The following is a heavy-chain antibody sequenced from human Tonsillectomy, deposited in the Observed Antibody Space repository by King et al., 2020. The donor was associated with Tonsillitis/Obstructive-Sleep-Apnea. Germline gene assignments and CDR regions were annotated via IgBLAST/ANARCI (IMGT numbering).Heavy chain of an antibody. J-gene: IGHJ6*02. Sequence: VQLVESGAEVKKPGASVKVSCKASGYTFTGYYLHWVRQAPGQGLEWMGWINRNSGGTKYAQKFQGRVSMTRDTSISTAYMELNRLKSDDTAVYYCARGDYYAMDVWGQGTTVTVSS. CDR3: ARGDYYAMDV. V-gene: IGHV1-2*02. CDR1: GYTFTGYY. CDR2: INRNSGGT.